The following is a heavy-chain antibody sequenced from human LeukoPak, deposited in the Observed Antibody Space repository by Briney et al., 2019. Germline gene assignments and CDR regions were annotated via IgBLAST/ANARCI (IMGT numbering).Heavy chain of an antibody. CDR3: TTVSDFWSGYWVYYYYMDV. CDR2: IKSKTDGGTT. CDR1: GFTFSNAW. D-gene: IGHD3-3*01. J-gene: IGHJ6*03. Sequence: GGSLRLSCAASGFTFSNAWMSWVRQAPGKGLEWVGRIKSKTDGGTTDYAAPVKGRFTISRDDSKNTLYLQMNSLKTEDTAVYYCTTVSDFWSGYWVYYYYMDVWGKGTTVTVSS. V-gene: IGHV3-15*01.